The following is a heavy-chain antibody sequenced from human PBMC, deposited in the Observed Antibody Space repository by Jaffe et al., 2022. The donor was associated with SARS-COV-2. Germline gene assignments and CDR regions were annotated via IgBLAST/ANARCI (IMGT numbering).Heavy chain of an antibody. V-gene: IGHV4-59*01. J-gene: IGHJ2*01. Sequence: QVQLQESGPGLVKPSETLSLTCTVSGGSISSYYWSWIRQPPGKGLEWIGYIYYSGSTNYNPSLKSRVTISVDTSKNQFSLKLSSVTAADTAVYYCARDGSSGWSIKYFDLWGRGTLVTVSS. CDR3: ARDGSSGWSIKYFDL. D-gene: IGHD6-19*01. CDR2: IYYSGST. CDR1: GGSISSYY.